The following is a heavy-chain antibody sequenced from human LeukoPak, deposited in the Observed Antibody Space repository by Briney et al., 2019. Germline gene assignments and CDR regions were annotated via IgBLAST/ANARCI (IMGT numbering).Heavy chain of an antibody. CDR3: ARHRRITMLAVVTYSHYYSLDV. Sequence: GSLRLSCAASGLTFSSYGMHWIRQPPGKGLEWIGEINHSGSTNYNPSLKSRVTISVDTSKNQFSLKLSSVTAADTAVYYCARHRRITMLAVVTYSHYYSLDVWGKGTTVTISS. D-gene: IGHD3-22*01. V-gene: IGHV4-34*01. CDR2: INHSGST. CDR1: GLTFSSYG. J-gene: IGHJ6*03.